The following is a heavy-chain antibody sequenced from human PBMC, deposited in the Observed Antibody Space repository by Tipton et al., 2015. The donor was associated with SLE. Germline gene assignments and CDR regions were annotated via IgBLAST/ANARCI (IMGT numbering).Heavy chain of an antibody. J-gene: IGHJ3*02. CDR2: IYYSSYT. Sequence: TLSLTCAAYGGSFRGNYWIWIRQPPGKGLEWIGYIYYSSYTNYNPSLKSRVTTSFDRSKNQFSLNLNSVTAADTATYYCARVRGGWANDASDIWGQGTMVTVSS. CDR3: ARVRGGWANDASDI. CDR1: GGSFRGNY. V-gene: IGHV4-59*07. D-gene: IGHD6-19*01.